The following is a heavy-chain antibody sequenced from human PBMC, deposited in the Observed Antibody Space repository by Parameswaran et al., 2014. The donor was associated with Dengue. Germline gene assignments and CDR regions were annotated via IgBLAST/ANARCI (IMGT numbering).Heavy chain of an antibody. D-gene: IGHD5-18*01. V-gene: IGHV4-34*01. Sequence: ASETLSLRLSCAVYGGSFSGYYWSWIRQPPGKGLEWIGEINHSGSTNYNPSLKSRVTISVDTSKNQFSLKLSSVTAADTAVYYCARGPRGYSYGLYYFDYWGQGTLVTVSS. CDR1: GGSFSGYY. CDR3: ARGPRGYSYGLYYFDY. CDR2: INHSGST. J-gene: IGHJ4*02.